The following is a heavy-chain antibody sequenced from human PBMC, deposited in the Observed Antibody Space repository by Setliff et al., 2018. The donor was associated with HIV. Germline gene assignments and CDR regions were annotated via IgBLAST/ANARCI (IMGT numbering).Heavy chain of an antibody. CDR1: GFTFTNSA. D-gene: IGHD2-21*01. Sequence: SVKVSCKASGFTFTNSAVQWVRQARGQRLEWIGWIVVGSGNTNYAQRFQGRVTITADESTSTAYMELYNLRSEDTAMYYCTRGRGIIGALVYWGQGTLVTVSS. J-gene: IGHJ4*02. V-gene: IGHV1-58*01. CDR3: TRGRGIIGALVY. CDR2: IVVGSGNT.